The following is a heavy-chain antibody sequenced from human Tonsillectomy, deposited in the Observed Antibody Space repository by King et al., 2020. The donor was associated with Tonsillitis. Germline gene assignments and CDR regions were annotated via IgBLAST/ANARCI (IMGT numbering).Heavy chain of an antibody. D-gene: IGHD3-22*01. CDR2: IQYSGST. J-gene: IGHJ4*02. Sequence: QLQESGPGLVKPSETLSLTCAVSGVSISAYYWSWIRQPPGTVLEWIGYIQYSGSTNYNPSLKSRGTISVDTSRDQFSLNLSSVTAADTAVYYCARGGGDTSGHRENDYWGQGTLVTVSS. CDR1: GVSISAYY. V-gene: IGHV4-59*01. CDR3: ARGGGDTSGHRENDY.